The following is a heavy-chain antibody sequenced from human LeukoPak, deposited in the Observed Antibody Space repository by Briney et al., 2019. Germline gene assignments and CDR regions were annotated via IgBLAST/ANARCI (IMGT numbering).Heavy chain of an antibody. CDR3: ARAPYDSGGYYDYYFVS. Sequence: SDTLTLTCTLSGDPLSRPYGSWTPGPRGKGLEWIRYIYYSWHTNYNPSPKSRVTISVDASKNQLSLKRSSVTAADTAVYYCARAPYDSGGYYDYYFVSWGQGTLVTASS. CDR2: IYYSWHT. D-gene: IGHD3-22*01. J-gene: IGHJ4*02. V-gene: IGHV4-59*08. CDR1: GDPLSRPY.